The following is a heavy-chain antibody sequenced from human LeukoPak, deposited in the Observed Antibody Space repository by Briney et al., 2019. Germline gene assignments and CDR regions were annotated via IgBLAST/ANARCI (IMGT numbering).Heavy chain of an antibody. CDR3: ARSGSPYNWLDP. D-gene: IGHD2-15*01. CDR2: IYPGSSDT. V-gene: IGHV5-51*01. J-gene: IGHJ5*02. CDR1: GYSFTTYW. Sequence: GESLKISCKASGYSFTTYWIGRVRQMPGKGLEWMGAIYPGSSDTRYNPSFQGQVTISPDNSIDTAYLQWSSMKSSDTAIYYCARSGSPYNWLDPWGQGTLVSVSS.